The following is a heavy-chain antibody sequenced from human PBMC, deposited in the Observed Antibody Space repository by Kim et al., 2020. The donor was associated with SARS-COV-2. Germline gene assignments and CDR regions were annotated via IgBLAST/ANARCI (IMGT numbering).Heavy chain of an antibody. CDR1: RFTFSSSA. D-gene: IGHD2-2*01. Sequence: GGSLRLSCAASRFTFSSSAMTWVRQAPGRGLEWVSRIFGSGHGTYYADSVKGRFIISRDNSKKTLYLQMNDLRADDTAIYYCAKNVHVTSVTFLWYFDLWGRGTSVTVSS. J-gene: IGHJ2*01. CDR2: IFGSGHGT. V-gene: IGHV3-23*01. CDR3: AKNVHVTSVTFLWYFDL.